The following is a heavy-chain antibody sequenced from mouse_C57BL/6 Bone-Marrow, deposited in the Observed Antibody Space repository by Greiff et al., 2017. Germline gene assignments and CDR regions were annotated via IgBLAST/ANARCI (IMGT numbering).Heavy chain of an antibody. D-gene: IGHD1-1*01. Sequence: VQLQQSGPVLVKPGASVKMSCKASGYTFTDYYMNWVKQSHGKSLEWIGVINPYNGGTSYNQKFKGKTTLTVDKSSGTAYMELNSLTSEDSAVYYCARDYGSSFHWYFDVWGTGTTVTVFS. CDR2: INPYNGGT. V-gene: IGHV1-19*01. CDR1: GYTFTDYY. CDR3: ARDYGSSFHWYFDV. J-gene: IGHJ1*03.